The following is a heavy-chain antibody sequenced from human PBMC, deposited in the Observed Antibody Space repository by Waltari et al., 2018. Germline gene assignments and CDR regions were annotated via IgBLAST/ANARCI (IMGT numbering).Heavy chain of an antibody. CDR2: IIGSGGNT. Sequence: EVQLVESGGGLVQPGGSLRLSCAASGFSFSSYAMSWVRQAPGKGLEWVSGIIGSGGNTYDADSVKGRFTISRDNSKNTLYLQMNSLRAEDTAVYYCAKDRRSGGDYHDYWGQGTLVTVSS. CDR1: GFSFSSYA. J-gene: IGHJ4*02. V-gene: IGHV3-23*04. D-gene: IGHD2-21*01. CDR3: AKDRRSGGDYHDY.